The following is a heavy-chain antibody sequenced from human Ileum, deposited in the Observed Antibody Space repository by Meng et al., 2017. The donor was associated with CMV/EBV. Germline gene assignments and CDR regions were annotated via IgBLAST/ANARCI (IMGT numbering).Heavy chain of an antibody. CDR1: GFTFSSYA. J-gene: IGHJ4*02. V-gene: IGHV3-23*01. Sequence: GSVGLSCAASGFTFSSYAMGGARQTPGKGLEWVSTISDSGGSTHYAGSVKGRFTISRDNSKNTLSLLMNSLRADDTAVYYCEGSDYWGQGTLVTVSS. CDR2: ISDSGGST. CDR3: EGSDY.